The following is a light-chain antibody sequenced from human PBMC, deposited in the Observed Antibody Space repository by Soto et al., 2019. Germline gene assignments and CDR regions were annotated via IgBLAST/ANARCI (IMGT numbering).Light chain of an antibody. V-gene: IGKV3-11*01. CDR1: QSVSSY. Sequence: EIVLTQSPATLSLSPGERATLSCRASQSVSSYLACYQQKPGQAPRLLIYDASNRATGVPARFGGSGSGTDFTLTISSLEPEDFAVYYCQQRSNWPLTFGGGTKVEIK. CDR3: QQRSNWPLT. J-gene: IGKJ4*01. CDR2: DAS.